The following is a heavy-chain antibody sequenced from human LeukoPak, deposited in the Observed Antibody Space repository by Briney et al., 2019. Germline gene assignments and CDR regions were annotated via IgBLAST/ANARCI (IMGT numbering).Heavy chain of an antibody. CDR2: ISPFNGNT. V-gene: IGHV1-18*01. J-gene: IGHJ6*02. CDR1: GYTFTSYG. D-gene: IGHD2-15*01. CDR3: ARDLDIVVVAAALRHYGLDV. Sequence: ASVKVSCKASGYTFTSYGISWVRQAPGQGLEWMGWISPFNGNTNYAQKVQGRVTMTTDTSTSTVYMELRSLRSDDTAVYYCARDLDIVVVAAALRHYGLDVWGQGTTVTVCS.